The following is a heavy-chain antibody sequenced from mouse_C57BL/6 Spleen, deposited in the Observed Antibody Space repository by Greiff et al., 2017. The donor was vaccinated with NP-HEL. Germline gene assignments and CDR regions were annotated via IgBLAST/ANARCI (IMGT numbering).Heavy chain of an antibody. CDR2: IWTGEGT. Sequence: QVQLKESGPGLVAPSQSLSITCTVSGFSLTSYAISWVRQPPGKGLEWLGVIWTGEGTNYNSALKSRLSISKDNSKSQVFLKMNSLQTDDTARYYCARTGSSYFWFAYWGQGTLVTVSA. J-gene: IGHJ3*01. V-gene: IGHV2-9-1*01. CDR3: ARTGSSYFWFAY. CDR1: GFSLTSYA. D-gene: IGHD1-1*01.